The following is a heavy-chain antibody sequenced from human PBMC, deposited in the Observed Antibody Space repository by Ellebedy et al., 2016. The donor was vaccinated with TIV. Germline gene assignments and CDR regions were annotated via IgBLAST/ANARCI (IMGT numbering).Heavy chain of an antibody. J-gene: IGHJ4*02. CDR1: GGTFSSYA. Sequence: AASVKVSCKASGGTFSSYAISWVRQAPGQGLEWMGGIIPIFGTANYAQKLQGRVTMTRDTSTSTVYMELSSLRSEDTAVYYCAMGVYGSGSYYTFDYWGQGTLVTVSS. CDR3: AMGVYGSGSYYTFDY. V-gene: IGHV1-69*05. D-gene: IGHD3-10*01. CDR2: IIPIFGTA.